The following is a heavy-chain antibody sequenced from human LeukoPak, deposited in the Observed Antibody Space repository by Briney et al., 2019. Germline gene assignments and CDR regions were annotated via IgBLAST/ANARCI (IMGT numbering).Heavy chain of an antibody. CDR1: GGSISSSSYC. J-gene: IGHJ3*02. D-gene: IGHD6-19*01. V-gene: IGHV4-39*07. Sequence: SETLSLTCTVSGGSISSSSYCWGWIRQPPGKGLEWIGSIYYSGSTYYNPSLKSRVTISVDTSKNQFSLKLSSVTAADTAVYYCARARVPIAVAGRGVREDAFDIWGQGTMVTVSS. CDR2: IYYSGST. CDR3: ARARVPIAVAGRGVREDAFDI.